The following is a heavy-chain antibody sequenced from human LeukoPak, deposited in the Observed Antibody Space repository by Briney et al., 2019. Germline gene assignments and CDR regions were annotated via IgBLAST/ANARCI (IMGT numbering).Heavy chain of an antibody. CDR3: ARGLSGYASSLGY. J-gene: IGHJ4*02. CDR2: IYSGGST. V-gene: IGHV3-66*01. CDR1: GFSVSSNY. Sequence: GGSLRLSCAASGFSVSSNYVRWVRQAPGKGLERVSVIYSGGSTYYADSVKGRFSISRDNAKNTLYLQMNRLRAEDTAVYYCARGLSGYASSLGYWGQGTLVTVSS. D-gene: IGHD6-6*01.